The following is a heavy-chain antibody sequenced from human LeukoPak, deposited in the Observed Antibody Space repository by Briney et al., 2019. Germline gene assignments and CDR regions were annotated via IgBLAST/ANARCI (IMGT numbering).Heavy chain of an antibody. V-gene: IGHV5-51*01. J-gene: IGHJ4*02. D-gene: IGHD2-2*01. CDR2: IYPGNSDT. Sequence: GESLKISCKGSGYSFTSYWISWVRQMPGKGLEWMGIIYPGNSDTRYSPSFQGQVTISADKSISTAYLQWSSLKASDTAMYYCARLKKDIVVVPAASFDYWGQGTLVTVSS. CDR1: GYSFTSYW. CDR3: ARLKKDIVVVPAASFDY.